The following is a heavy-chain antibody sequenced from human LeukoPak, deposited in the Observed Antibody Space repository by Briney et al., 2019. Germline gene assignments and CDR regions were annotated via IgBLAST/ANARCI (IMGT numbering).Heavy chain of an antibody. CDR2: INPNSGGT. CDR1: GYTFTGYY. V-gene: IGHV1-2*02. Sequence: ASVKVPCKASGYTFTGYYIHWVRQGPGQGLEWMGWINPNSGGTNYAQMFQGRVTMTSDTSISTAYMELSRLRSDDTAVYYCATASMSAAIRWYFDLWGRGTLVTVSS. D-gene: IGHD2-2*02. J-gene: IGHJ2*01. CDR3: ATASMSAAIRWYFDL.